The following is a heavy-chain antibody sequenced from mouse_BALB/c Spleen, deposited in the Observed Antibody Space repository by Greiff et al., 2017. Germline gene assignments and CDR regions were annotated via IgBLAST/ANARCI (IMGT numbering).Heavy chain of an antibody. D-gene: IGHD2-2*01. J-gene: IGHJ3*01. CDR1: GYTFTSYW. CDR3: AREAYGYDD. Sequence: VQVVESGAELAKPGASVKMSCKASGYTFTSYWMHWVKQRPGQGLEWIGYINPSTGYTEYNQKFKDKATLTADKSSSTAYMQLSSLTSEDSAVYYCAREAYGYDDWGQGTLVTVSA. V-gene: IGHV1-7*01. CDR2: INPSTGYT.